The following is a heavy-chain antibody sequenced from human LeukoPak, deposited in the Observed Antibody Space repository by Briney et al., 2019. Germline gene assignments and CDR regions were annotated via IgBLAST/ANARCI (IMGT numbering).Heavy chain of an antibody. V-gene: IGHV6-1*01. CDR1: GDSVSSNSAA. J-gene: IGHJ3*02. CDR2: TYYRSKWYN. Sequence: SQTLSLTCAISGDSVSSNSAAWHWIRQSPSRGLEWLGRTYYRSKWYNDYAVSVKSRITINPDTSKNQFSLQLNSVTPEDTAVYYCVRFTGTGTSDAFDIWGQGTMVTVSS. CDR3: VRFTGTGTSDAFDI. D-gene: IGHD1-1*01.